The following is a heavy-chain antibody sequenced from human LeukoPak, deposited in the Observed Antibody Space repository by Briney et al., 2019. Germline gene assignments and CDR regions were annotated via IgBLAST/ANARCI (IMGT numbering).Heavy chain of an antibody. CDR3: ARGKIGSSGWFPFVY. CDR2: MNPNSGNT. J-gene: IGHJ4*02. CDR1: GYTFTSYD. D-gene: IGHD6-19*01. Sequence: ASVKVSCKASGYTFTSYDINWVRQATGQGLVWMGWMNPNSGNTGYAQKFQGRVTMTRNTSISTAYMELSSLRSEDTAVYYCARGKIGSSGWFPFVYWGQGTLVTVSS. V-gene: IGHV1-8*01.